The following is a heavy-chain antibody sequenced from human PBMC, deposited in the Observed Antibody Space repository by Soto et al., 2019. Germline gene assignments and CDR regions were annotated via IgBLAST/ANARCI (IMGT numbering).Heavy chain of an antibody. J-gene: IGHJ3*02. CDR1: GYTFTSYG. Sequence: GASVKVSCKASGYTFTSYGISWVRQAPGQGLEWMGWISAYNGNTNYAQKLQGRVTMTTDTSTSTAYMELRSLRSDDTAVYYCARDGSDYYDSSGYYGDAFDIWGQGTMVTVSS. D-gene: IGHD3-22*01. V-gene: IGHV1-18*01. CDR2: ISAYNGNT. CDR3: ARDGSDYYDSSGYYGDAFDI.